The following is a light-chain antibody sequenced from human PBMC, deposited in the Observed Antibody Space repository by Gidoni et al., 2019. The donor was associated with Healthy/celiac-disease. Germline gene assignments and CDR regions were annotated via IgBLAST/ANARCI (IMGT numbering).Light chain of an antibody. CDR1: QSVSSY. J-gene: IGKJ4*01. Sequence: EIVLTQSPATLSLSPGERATLYCRASQSVSSYLAWYQQKPGQAPRLLIYDASNRATGIPARFSGSGSGTDFTLTISSLEPEDFAVYYCQQRSNWPPKLTFXGXTKVEIK. CDR3: QQRSNWPPKLT. V-gene: IGKV3-11*01. CDR2: DAS.